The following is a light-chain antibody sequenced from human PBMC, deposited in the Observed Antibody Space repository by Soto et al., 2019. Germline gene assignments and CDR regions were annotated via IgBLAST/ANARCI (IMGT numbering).Light chain of an antibody. V-gene: IGKV1-33*01. J-gene: IGKJ4*01. CDR3: QQYDNLPIT. CDR1: QDLSNY. Sequence: DIQMTQSPSSLSASVGDRVTITCQASQDLSNYLNWYQQKPGKAPKLLIYDASNLETGVPSRFSGSGSGTDFTFTISSLQPEDIATYYCQQYDNLPITFGGGTEVEIK. CDR2: DAS.